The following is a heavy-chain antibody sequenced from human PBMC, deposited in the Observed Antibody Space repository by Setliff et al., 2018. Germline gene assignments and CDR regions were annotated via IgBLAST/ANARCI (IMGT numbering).Heavy chain of an antibody. CDR3: AKNTEWLGDSYDAFDS. CDR1: GFTFSRYA. J-gene: IGHJ3*02. Sequence: SLRLSCAASGFTFSRYALHWVRQAPGKGLEWVALISFDGSNEHYADSVKGRFTISRDNAKNSLYLQMNSLRAEDTAVYYCAKNTEWLGDSYDAFDSWGQGTMVTVSS. D-gene: IGHD6-19*01. V-gene: IGHV3-30*18. CDR2: ISFDGSNE.